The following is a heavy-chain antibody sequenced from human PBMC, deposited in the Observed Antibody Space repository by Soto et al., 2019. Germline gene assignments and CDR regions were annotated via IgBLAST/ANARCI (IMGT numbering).Heavy chain of an antibody. D-gene: IGHD3-3*01. CDR2: INHSGST. J-gene: IGHJ4*02. V-gene: IGHV4-34*01. CDR1: GRSFSGYY. Sequence: PSETLSLTCAVYGRSFSGYYWSWNRQPPGKGLEWIGEINHSGSTNYNPSLKSRVTISVDTSKNQFSLKLSSVTAADTAVYYCARAYDFWIIGRSDYWGQGTLVTVSS. CDR3: ARAYDFWIIGRSDY.